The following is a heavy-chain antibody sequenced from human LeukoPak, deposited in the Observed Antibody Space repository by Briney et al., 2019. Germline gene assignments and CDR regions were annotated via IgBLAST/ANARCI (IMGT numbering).Heavy chain of an antibody. CDR1: GFTFSSYS. V-gene: IGHV3-21*01. CDR2: ISSSSSYI. CDR3: AKASGYSYGRPDY. J-gene: IGHJ4*02. D-gene: IGHD5-18*01. Sequence: GGSLRLSCAASGFTFSSYSMNWVRQAPGKGLEWVSSISSSSSYIYYADSVKGRFTISRDNAKNSLYLQMNSLRAEDTAVYYCAKASGYSYGRPDYWGQGTLVTVSS.